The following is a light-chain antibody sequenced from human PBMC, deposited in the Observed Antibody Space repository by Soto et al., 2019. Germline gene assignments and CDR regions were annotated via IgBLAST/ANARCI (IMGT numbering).Light chain of an antibody. CDR2: GES. CDR3: QQYNNWPLWT. V-gene: IGKV3-15*01. Sequence: EIVLTQSPGTLSLSPGERATLSCRASQSVGSGYLGWYQQKPGQAPRLLVYGESTRPTGIPTRFSGSGSGTEFTLTISSLQSEDFAVYYCQQYNNWPLWTFGQGTKVDIK. J-gene: IGKJ1*01. CDR1: QSVGSGY.